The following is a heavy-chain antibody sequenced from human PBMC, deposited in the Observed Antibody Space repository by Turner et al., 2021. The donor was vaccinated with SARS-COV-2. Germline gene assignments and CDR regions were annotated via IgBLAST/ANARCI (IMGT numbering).Heavy chain of an antibody. CDR2: IYYSRST. D-gene: IGHD3-10*01. Sequence: QLQLPESGPGLVKPSETLSPTCTVPGGPISSSSYYWGWIRQPPGKGLEWVGGIYYSRSTYYNPSLKSLVTISVDTSKNQFSLKLSSVTAADTAVYYCAPSPITMVRGVITFGWFDPWGQGTLVTVSS. CDR1: GGPISSSSYY. CDR3: APSPITMVRGVITFGWFDP. J-gene: IGHJ5*02. V-gene: IGHV4-39*01.